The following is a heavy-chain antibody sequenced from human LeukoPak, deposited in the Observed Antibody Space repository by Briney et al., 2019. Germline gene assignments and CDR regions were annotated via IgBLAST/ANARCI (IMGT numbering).Heavy chain of an antibody. CDR1: GFTFSSYE. Sequence: PGGSLRLSCAASGFTFSSYEMNRVRQAPGKGLEWVSYISSSGSTIYYAYSVKGRFTISRDNAKNSLYLQMNSLRAEDTAVYYCAELGITMIGGVWGKGTTVTISS. V-gene: IGHV3-48*03. CDR2: ISSSGSTI. J-gene: IGHJ6*04. CDR3: AELGITMIGGV. D-gene: IGHD3-10*02.